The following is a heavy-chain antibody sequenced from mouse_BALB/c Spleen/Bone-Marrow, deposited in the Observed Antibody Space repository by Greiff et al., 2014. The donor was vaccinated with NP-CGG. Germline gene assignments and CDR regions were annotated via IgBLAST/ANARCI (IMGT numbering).Heavy chain of an antibody. Sequence: VQLKESGGGLVQPGGSLRLSCATSGFTFTDYYMTWVRQPSGKALEWLSFIRNEANGYTTEYSASVKGRFTISRDNSQSILYLQMNTLRAEDSATYYCGRDNSSSPSYWFFNVWGAGTTVTVSS. V-gene: IGHV7-3*02. CDR2: IRNEANGYTT. CDR3: GRDNSSSPSYWFFNV. D-gene: IGHD1-1*01. CDR1: GFTFTDYY. J-gene: IGHJ1*01.